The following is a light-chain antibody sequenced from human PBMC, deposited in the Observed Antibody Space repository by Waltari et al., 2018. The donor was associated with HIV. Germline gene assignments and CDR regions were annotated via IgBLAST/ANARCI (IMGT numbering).Light chain of an antibody. V-gene: IGKV3-11*01. CDR2: DAS. CDR1: QSVSSY. Sequence: EFVLTQSPPTLSLSPGARATLSCRASQSVSSYLAWYQQKPGQAPRLLICDASNRATGSPARFSGSGSGTDFTLTISSLEPEDFAFYYCQHRSSWPPLTFGGGTKVEIK. J-gene: IGKJ4*01. CDR3: QHRSSWPPLT.